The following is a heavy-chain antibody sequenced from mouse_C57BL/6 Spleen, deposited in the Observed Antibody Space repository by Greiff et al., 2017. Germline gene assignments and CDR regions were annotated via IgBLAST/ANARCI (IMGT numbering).Heavy chain of an antibody. J-gene: IGHJ4*01. CDR1: GFTFSSYA. Sequence: EVKLVESGGGLVKPGGSLKLSCAASGFTFSSYAMSWVRQTPEKRLEWVATISDGGSYTYYPDNVKGRFTISRDNAKNNLYLQMSHLKSEDTAMYYWARDFPGNAMDYWGQGTSVTVSS. CDR3: ARDFPGNAMDY. V-gene: IGHV5-4*01. CDR2: ISDGGSYT.